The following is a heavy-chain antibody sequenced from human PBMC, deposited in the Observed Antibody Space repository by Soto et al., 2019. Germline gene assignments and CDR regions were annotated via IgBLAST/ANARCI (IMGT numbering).Heavy chain of an antibody. V-gene: IGHV3-23*01. CDR1: GFTFSSYA. J-gene: IGHJ4*02. CDR3: AKRTSSSTFDY. CDR2: ISGSDDST. D-gene: IGHD6-6*01. Sequence: EVQLLESGGGLVQPGESLRLSCAASGFTFSSYAMSWVRQAPGKGLEWVSVISGSDDSTYYADSVKGRSTISRDNSKNTLYLQMNSMRAEDTAVYYCAKRTSSSTFDYCGQGTLVTVSS.